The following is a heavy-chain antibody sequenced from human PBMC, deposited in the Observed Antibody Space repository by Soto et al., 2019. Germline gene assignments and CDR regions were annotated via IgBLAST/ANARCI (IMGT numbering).Heavy chain of an antibody. CDR2: IYYSGST. J-gene: IGHJ6*02. CDR1: GGSINGYY. CDR3: ARAPYYFGSGSYPAYYGLDV. D-gene: IGHD3-10*01. V-gene: IGHV4-59*01. Sequence: NPSETLSLTCSVSGGSINGYYWSWIRQSPGRGLEWIGYIYYSGSTDYNPSLKSRVTISVDTSKNQLSLELSSVTAADTAVYYCARAPYYFGSGSYPAYYGLDVWGQGTTVTVSS.